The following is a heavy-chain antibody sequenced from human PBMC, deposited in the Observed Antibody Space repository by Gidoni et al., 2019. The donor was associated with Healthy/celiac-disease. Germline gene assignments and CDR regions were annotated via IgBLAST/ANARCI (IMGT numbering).Heavy chain of an antibody. CDR2: ISGGGGST. CDR1: GFTFSSYA. Sequence: EVQLLESGGGLVQPGGSLRLSCAASGFTFSSYAMSWVRQAPGKGLEWVSAISGGGGSTYYADSVKCRFTISRDNSKNTLYLQMNSLRAEDTAVYYCAKSKKIFGVVIRLRAFDYWGQGTLVTVSS. D-gene: IGHD3-3*01. V-gene: IGHV3-23*01. CDR3: AKSKKIFGVVIRLRAFDY. J-gene: IGHJ4*02.